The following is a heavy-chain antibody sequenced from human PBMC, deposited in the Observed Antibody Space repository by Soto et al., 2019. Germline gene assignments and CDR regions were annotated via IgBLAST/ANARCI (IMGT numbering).Heavy chain of an antibody. J-gene: IGHJ3*01. CDR1: GFSFTYSA. V-gene: IGHV3-23*01. CDR2: ISGNGGFT. CDR3: VRETKNAFDV. Sequence: GGSLRLSCAASGFSFTYSAMSWVRQAPGKELECVSGISGNGGFTYYADSVKGRFIISRDNSKDTVDLQMNSLRADDTAVYYCVRETKNAFDVWGQGTVVTVSS.